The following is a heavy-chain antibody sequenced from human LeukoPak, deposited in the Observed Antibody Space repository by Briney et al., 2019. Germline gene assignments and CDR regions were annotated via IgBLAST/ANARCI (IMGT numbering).Heavy chain of an antibody. CDR3: AKSVVMVVAVREFDY. CDR2: IRYDGSNK. J-gene: IGHJ4*02. CDR1: GFTFSSYG. D-gene: IGHD2-15*01. V-gene: IGHV3-30*02. Sequence: PGGSLRLSCAASGFTFSSYGMHWVRQAPGKGLEWVAFIRYDGSNKYYADSVKGRFTISRDNSKNTLYLQMNSLRAEDTAVYYCAKSVVMVVAVREFDYWGQGTLVTVSS.